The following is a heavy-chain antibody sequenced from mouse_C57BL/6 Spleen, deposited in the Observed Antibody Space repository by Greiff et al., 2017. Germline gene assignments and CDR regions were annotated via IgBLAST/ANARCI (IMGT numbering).Heavy chain of an antibody. J-gene: IGHJ4*01. CDR1: GFSLTSYG. D-gene: IGHD3-3*01. Sequence: VQLQQSGPGLVQPSQSLSITCTVSGFSLTSYGVHWVRQSPGKGLEWLGVIWSGGSTDYYAAFISRLSIRKDNSTSQVFFKMNSLQADDTAIDYFARGLGHYYAMDYWGQGTSVTVSS. CDR3: ARGLGHYYAMDY. CDR2: IWSGGST. V-gene: IGHV2-2*01.